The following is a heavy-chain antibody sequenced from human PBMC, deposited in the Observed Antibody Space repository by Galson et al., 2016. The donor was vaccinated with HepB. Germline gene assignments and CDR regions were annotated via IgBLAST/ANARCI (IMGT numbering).Heavy chain of an antibody. V-gene: IGHV3-23*01. Sequence: LRLSCAGSGFTFDRHAMNRVRQAPGKGLEWVSGIGSIGGSTHYADSVKGRFTISRDNSQYTLYLQINQLRVEDTAVYYCAKDRDIIVLTAHGMDVWGQGATVTVSS. CDR1: GFTFDRHA. CDR3: AKDRDIIVLTAHGMDV. D-gene: IGHD2-21*02. CDR2: IGSIGGST. J-gene: IGHJ6*02.